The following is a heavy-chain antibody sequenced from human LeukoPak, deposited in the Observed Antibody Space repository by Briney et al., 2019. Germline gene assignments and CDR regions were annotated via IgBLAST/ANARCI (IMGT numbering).Heavy chain of an antibody. V-gene: IGHV1-69*10. CDR3: ARDLPDYDSSGYYYY. CDR2: IIPILGIA. D-gene: IGHD3-22*01. J-gene: IGHJ4*02. CDR1: GGTFSSYA. Sequence: GASVKVSCKASGGTFSSYAISWVRQAPGQGLEWMGRIIPILGIANYAQKFQGRVTITADKSTSTANMELSSLRSEDTAVYYCARDLPDYDSSGYYYYWGQGTLVPVSS.